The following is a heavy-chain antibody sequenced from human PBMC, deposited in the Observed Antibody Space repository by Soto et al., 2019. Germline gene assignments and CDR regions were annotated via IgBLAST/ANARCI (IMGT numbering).Heavy chain of an antibody. J-gene: IGHJ4*02. CDR1: GFTFSSYA. V-gene: IGHV3-23*01. CDR3: AKDGCGGASDY. CDR2: ISGSGTNI. Sequence: EVQLLESGGGFAQPGGSLRLSCAASGFTFSSYAMHWVRQAPGRGLEWVSTISGSGTNIYYADSVQGRFTISRDNSQNTLFLQMTSFRVDDAATYYCAKDGCGGASDYWGQGTHVTVSS. D-gene: IGHD2-21*01.